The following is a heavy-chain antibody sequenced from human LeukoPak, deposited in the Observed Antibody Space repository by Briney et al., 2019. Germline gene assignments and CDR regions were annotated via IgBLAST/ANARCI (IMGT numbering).Heavy chain of an antibody. CDR1: GYTFTSYA. Sequence: ASVKVSCKASGYTFTSYAMNWVRQAPGQGLEWMGWISTNTGNPTYAQGFTGRFVFSLDTSVSTAYLQISSLKAEDTAVYYCASEIAAAGTDYWGQGTLVTVSS. CDR2: ISTNTGNP. CDR3: ASEIAAAGTDY. V-gene: IGHV7-4-1*02. J-gene: IGHJ4*02. D-gene: IGHD6-13*01.